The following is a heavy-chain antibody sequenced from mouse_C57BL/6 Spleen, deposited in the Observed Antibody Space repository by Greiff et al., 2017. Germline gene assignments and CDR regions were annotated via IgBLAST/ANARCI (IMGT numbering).Heavy chain of an antibody. V-gene: IGHV1-72*01. CDR1: GYTFTSYW. J-gene: IGHJ1*03. Sequence: QVQLQQPGAELVKPGASVKLSCKASGYTFTSYWMHWVKQRPGRGLEWIGRIDPNSGGTKYNEKFKSKATLTVDKPSSTAYMQLSSRTSEDSAVYYCASPPNWDDWYFDVWGTGTTVTVSS. D-gene: IGHD4-1*01. CDR2: IDPNSGGT. CDR3: ASPPNWDDWYFDV.